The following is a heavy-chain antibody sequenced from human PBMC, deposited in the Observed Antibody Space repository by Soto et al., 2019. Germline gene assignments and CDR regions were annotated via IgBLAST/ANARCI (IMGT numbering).Heavy chain of an antibody. V-gene: IGHV1-3*01. Sequence: GASVKVSCKASGYTFTSYAMHWVRQAPGQRLEWMGWINAGNGNTKYSQKFQGRVTITRDTSASTAYMELSSLRSEDTAVYYCARDPVAGTYFDYWGQGTLVTVSS. CDR2: INAGNGNT. CDR1: GYTFTSYA. D-gene: IGHD6-19*01. CDR3: ARDPVAGTYFDY. J-gene: IGHJ4*02.